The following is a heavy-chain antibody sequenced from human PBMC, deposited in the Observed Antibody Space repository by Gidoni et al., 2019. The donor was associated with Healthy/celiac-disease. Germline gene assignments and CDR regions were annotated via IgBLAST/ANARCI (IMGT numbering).Heavy chain of an antibody. CDR3: AKGDSRDGYNLDFDY. CDR1: GFTFSSYG. Sequence: QVQLVESGGGVVQPGRSLRLSCAASGFTFSSYGMNWVRQAPGKGLEWLAVISYDGSNKYYADSVKGRFTISRDNSKNTLYLQMNSLRAEDTAVYYCAKGDSRDGYNLDFDYWGQGTLVTVSS. V-gene: IGHV3-30*18. CDR2: ISYDGSNK. J-gene: IGHJ4*02. D-gene: IGHD5-12*01.